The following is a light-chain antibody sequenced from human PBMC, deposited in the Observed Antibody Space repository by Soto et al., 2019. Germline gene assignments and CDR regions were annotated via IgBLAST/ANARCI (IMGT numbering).Light chain of an antibody. CDR2: GAS. J-gene: IGKJ1*01. Sequence: EIVLTQSPGPLSLSPGERATLSCRSSQSVSSSYLAWYQQKPGQAPRLIIHGASNRATGIPDRFSGSGSGTDFTLTIGRLEPEDVAVYYCQQYLITPWTLGQGTKVDIK. CDR1: QSVSSSY. V-gene: IGKV3-20*01. CDR3: QQYLITPWT.